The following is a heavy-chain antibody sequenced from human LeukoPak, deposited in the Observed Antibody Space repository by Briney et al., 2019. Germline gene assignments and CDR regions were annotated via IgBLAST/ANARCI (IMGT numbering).Heavy chain of an antibody. D-gene: IGHD3-16*01. V-gene: IGHV3-21*01. Sequence: PGGSLRLSCAASGFTFISYGMHWVRQAPGKGLEWVSSISSSSSYIYYADSVKGRFTISRDNAKNSLYLQMNSLRAEDTAVYYCARDGGPYYYYMDVWGKGTTVTISS. CDR1: GFTFISYG. J-gene: IGHJ6*03. CDR2: ISSSSSYI. CDR3: ARDGGPYYYYMDV.